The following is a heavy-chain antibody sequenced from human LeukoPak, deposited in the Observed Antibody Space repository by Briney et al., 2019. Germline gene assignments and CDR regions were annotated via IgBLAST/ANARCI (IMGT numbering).Heavy chain of an antibody. Sequence: SQTPSLTCAISGDSVSSNSAAWNWIRQSPSRGLECLGRTYYRSKWYNDYAVSVKSRITINPDTSKNQFSLQLNSVTPEDTAVYYCARGCYSSSWYAPDYYYYYYMDVWGKGTTVTVSS. D-gene: IGHD6-13*01. CDR1: GDSVSSNSAA. CDR2: TYYRSKWYN. CDR3: ARGCYSSSWYAPDYYYYYYMDV. V-gene: IGHV6-1*01. J-gene: IGHJ6*03.